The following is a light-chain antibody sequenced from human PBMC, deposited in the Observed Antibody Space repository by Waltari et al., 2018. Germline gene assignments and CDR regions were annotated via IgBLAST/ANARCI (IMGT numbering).Light chain of an antibody. V-gene: IGKV1-33*01. Sequence: DVQITQSPSSLPASVGDRLTITCQASQDIGSYLNWHQQKPGSAPKLLNYDAFNLETGVPRRFSGSWCGTHVSFTIMRLQPEDIATYCCQQYDNHPGTSGQGTRLDMK. CDR3: QQYDNHPGT. CDR1: QDIGSY. CDR2: DAF. J-gene: IGKJ5*01.